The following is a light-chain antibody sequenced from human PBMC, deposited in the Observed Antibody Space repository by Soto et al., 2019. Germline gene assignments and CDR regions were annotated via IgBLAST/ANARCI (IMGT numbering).Light chain of an antibody. J-gene: IGLJ2*01. CDR1: SSDVGSYNL. CDR3: CSYATSGTLVV. CDR2: EAN. V-gene: IGLV2-23*01. Sequence: QSVLTQPASVSGSPGQSITISCTGTSSDVGSYNLVSWYQQHPGKAPRLIIYEANKRPSGVSNRFSGSQSGNAASLTISGLQAEDEADYYCCSYATSGTLVVFGGGTKLTVL.